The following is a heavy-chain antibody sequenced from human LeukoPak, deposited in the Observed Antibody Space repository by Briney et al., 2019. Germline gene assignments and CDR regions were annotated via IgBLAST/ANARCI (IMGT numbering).Heavy chain of an antibody. V-gene: IGHV3-23*01. CDR3: APGGLWGTRLFDY. CDR2: ISGSGGNT. D-gene: IGHD4/OR15-4a*01. CDR1: GFTFSSYA. Sequence: GGSLRLSCAATGFTFSSYAMSWIRQAPGKGLEWASVISGSGGNTYYADSVKGRFTISRDNSKNTPYLQMNSLRAEDTAVYYCAPGGLWGTRLFDYWGQGTLVTVSS. J-gene: IGHJ4*02.